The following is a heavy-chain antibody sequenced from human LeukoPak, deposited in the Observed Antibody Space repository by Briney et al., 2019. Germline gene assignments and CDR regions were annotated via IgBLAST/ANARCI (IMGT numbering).Heavy chain of an antibody. Sequence: SETLSLTCTVSGGSISSSSYYWGWIRQPPGKGLEWIGSIYYSGSTYYNPSLKSRVTISVDTSKNQFSLKLSSVTAADTAVYYCARHARKPPYYDFWSGYEPWGWFDPWGQGTLVTVSS. CDR2: IYYSGST. J-gene: IGHJ5*02. CDR1: GGSISSSSYY. D-gene: IGHD3-3*01. CDR3: ARHARKPPYYDFWSGYEPWGWFDP. V-gene: IGHV4-39*01.